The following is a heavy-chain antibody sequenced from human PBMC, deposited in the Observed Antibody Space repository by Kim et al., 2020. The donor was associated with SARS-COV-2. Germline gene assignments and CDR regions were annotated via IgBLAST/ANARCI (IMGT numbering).Heavy chain of an antibody. D-gene: IGHD1-26*01. J-gene: IGHJ3*02. CDR3: ARPNSGSYRGAFDI. Sequence: GRSLRLSCAASGFTFSSYAMHWVRQAPGKGLEWVAVISYDGSNKYYADSVKGRFTISRDNSKNTLYLQMNSLRAEDTAVYYCARPNSGSYRGAFDIWGQGTMVTVSS. V-gene: IGHV3-30-3*01. CDR2: ISYDGSNK. CDR1: GFTFSSYA.